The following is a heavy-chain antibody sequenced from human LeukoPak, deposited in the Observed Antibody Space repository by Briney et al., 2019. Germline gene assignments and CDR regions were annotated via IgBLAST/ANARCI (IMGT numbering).Heavy chain of an antibody. CDR2: IYTSGST. V-gene: IGHV4-4*07. CDR1: GGSISSYY. J-gene: IGHJ4*02. D-gene: IGHD2-21*02. CDR3: AREGSCGGDCYSVDY. Sequence: SETLSLTCTVSGGSISSYYWSWIRQPAGKGLEWIGRIYTSGSTNYNPSLKSRVTMSVDTSKNRFSLKLSSVTAADTAVYYCAREGSCGGDCYSVDYWGQGTLVTVSS.